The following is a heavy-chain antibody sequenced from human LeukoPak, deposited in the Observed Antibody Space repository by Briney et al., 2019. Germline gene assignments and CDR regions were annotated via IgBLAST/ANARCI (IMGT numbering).Heavy chain of an antibody. CDR1: GYTFTSYG. CDR3: ARGETYYYGSGGESKEYYYGMDV. CDR2: ISAYNGNT. V-gene: IGHV1-18*01. J-gene: IGHJ6*02. D-gene: IGHD3-10*01. Sequence: ASVKVSCKASGYTFTSYGISWVRQAPGQGLEWMGWISAYNGNTNYAQKLQGRVTMTTDTSTSTAYMELRSLRSGDTAVYYCARGETYYYGSGGESKEYYYGMDVWGQGTTVTVSS.